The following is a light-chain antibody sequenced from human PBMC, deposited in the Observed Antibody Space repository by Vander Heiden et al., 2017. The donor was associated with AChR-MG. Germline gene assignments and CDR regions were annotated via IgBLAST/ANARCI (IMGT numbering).Light chain of an antibody. CDR3: AACDDSLNGPV. J-gene: IGLJ2*01. Sequence: QSVLTQPPSVSEAPRQRVTISCSGSSSNIGNNAVNWYQQLPGKSPKPLIYYDDLLPSGVSDRFSGSKSGTSASLAISGLQSEDEADYYCAACDDSLNGPVFGGGTKLTVL. CDR1: SSNIGNNA. V-gene: IGLV1-36*01. CDR2: YDD.